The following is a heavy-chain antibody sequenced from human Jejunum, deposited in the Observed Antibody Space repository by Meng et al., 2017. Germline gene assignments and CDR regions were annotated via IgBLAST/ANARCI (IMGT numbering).Heavy chain of an antibody. CDR3: ARGRSIDFRLAKYDY. J-gene: IGHJ4*02. CDR2: INRSGST. Sequence: GAGLTRPTPTLSLTSAANGGAFAIYYWSWFRQSPEKGLGWIGEINRSGSTSSNPSLKSRVAISMDTSKNQFFLRLDSVTAADTAVYYCARGRSIDFRLAKYDYWGQGTLVTVSS. V-gene: IGHV4-34*01. CDR1: GGAFAIYY. D-gene: IGHD3-3*01.